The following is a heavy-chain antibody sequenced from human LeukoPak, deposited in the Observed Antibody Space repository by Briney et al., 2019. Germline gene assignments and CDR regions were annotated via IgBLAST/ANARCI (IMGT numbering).Heavy chain of an antibody. Sequence: GGSLRLSCAASGFTFSSYEMNWVRQPPGKGLEWVAYISSRGSTIYYADSGKGRFTISRHKANDSLYLQMNSLRAGDTAVYCRARAGYSSSWYSRYFDLWGRGTLVTVSS. CDR3: ARAGYSSSWYSRYFDL. CDR2: ISSRGSTI. V-gene: IGHV3-48*03. CDR1: GFTFSSYE. D-gene: IGHD6-13*01. J-gene: IGHJ2*01.